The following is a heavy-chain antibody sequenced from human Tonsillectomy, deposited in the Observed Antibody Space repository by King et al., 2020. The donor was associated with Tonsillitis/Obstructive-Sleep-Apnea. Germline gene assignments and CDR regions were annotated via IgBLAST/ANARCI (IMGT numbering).Heavy chain of an antibody. J-gene: IGHJ4*02. D-gene: IGHD2-15*01. Sequence: VQLVESGGGLVKPGGSLRLSCAASGFTFSNAWMSWVRQAPGKGLEWVGRIKSKTDGGTTDYAAPVKGRFTISRDDSKKTLYLQMNSLKTEDTAVYYCTTGRYCSGGSCVYDYWGQGTLVTVSS. CDR3: TTGRYCSGGSCVYDY. CDR2: IKSKTDGGTT. CDR1: GFTFSNAW. V-gene: IGHV3-15*01.